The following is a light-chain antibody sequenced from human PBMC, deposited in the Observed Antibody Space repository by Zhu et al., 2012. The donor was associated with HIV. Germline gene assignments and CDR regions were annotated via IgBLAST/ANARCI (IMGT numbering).Light chain of an antibody. CDR2: AAS. CDR3: QQLNSYPLT. J-gene: IGKJ4*01. CDR1: QAISTY. V-gene: IGKV1-9*01. Sequence: DIQLTQSPSFLSASVGGRVTITCRASQAISTYLAWYHQKPGKAPKLLIYAASTLQGGVPTRFSGSGSGTEFTLTISSLQPEDFATYYCQQLNSYPLTFGGGTKVEI.